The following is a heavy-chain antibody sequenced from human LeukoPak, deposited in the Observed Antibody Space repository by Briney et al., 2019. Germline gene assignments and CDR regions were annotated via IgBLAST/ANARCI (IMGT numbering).Heavy chain of an antibody. J-gene: IGHJ2*01. Sequence: GGSLRLSCVASGFTVNNNYMNWVRQGPGKGLEWVSGISSGGSTYYADSVTGRFTISTDNYKNPLYLQMNSLRAEDTALYYCAKVGGYIYGHSPPNWYFDLWGRGTLVTVSS. CDR1: GFTVNNNY. D-gene: IGHD5-18*01. V-gene: IGHV3-53*05. CDR3: AKVGGYIYGHSPPNWYFDL. CDR2: ISSGGST.